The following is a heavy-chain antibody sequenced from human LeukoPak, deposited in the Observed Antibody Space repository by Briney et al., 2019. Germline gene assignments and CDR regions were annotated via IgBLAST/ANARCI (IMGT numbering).Heavy chain of an antibody. V-gene: IGHV3-74*01. J-gene: IGHJ3*02. CDR3: ARDKYGGNSNAFDI. Sequence: GGSLRLSCAASGFTFSSYWMHWVRQVPGKGLVWVARIGTDGSGTTYADYVQGRFTVSRDNAKNTLFLQMNSLRAEDTAVYYCARDKYGGNSNAFDIWGQGTLVTVSS. CDR2: IGTDGSGT. D-gene: IGHD4-23*01. CDR1: GFTFSSYW.